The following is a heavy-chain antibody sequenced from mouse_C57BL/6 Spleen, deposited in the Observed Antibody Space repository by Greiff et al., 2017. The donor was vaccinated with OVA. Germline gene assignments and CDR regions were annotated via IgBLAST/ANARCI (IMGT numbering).Heavy chain of an antibody. CDR3: ARRAGTSMDY. V-gene: IGHV7-3*01. CDR2: IRNKANGYTT. CDR1: GFTFTDYY. Sequence: EVMLVESGGGLVQPGGSLSLSCAASGFTFTDYYMSWVRQPPGKALEWLGFIRNKANGYTTEYSASVKGRFTISRDNSQSILYLQMNALIAEDSATYYCARRAGTSMDYWGQGTSVTVSS. J-gene: IGHJ4*01. D-gene: IGHD4-1*01.